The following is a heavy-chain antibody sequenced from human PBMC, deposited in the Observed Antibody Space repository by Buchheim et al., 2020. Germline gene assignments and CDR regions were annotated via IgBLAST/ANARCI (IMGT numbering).Heavy chain of an antibody. CDR2: VRSKASGATA. V-gene: IGHV3-49*03. CDR1: GFNFGDHA. J-gene: IGHJ4*02. CDR3: ARYRITMIVVGSFDY. Sequence: EVLLVESGGGLVQPGRSLRLSCTASGFNFGDHAMSWFRQAPGKGLEWVGFVRSKASGATAEYAASVKGRFTMSSADSKGFPYLQMNSLKTEDTAVYYCARYRITMIVVGSFDYWGQGT. D-gene: IGHD3-22*01.